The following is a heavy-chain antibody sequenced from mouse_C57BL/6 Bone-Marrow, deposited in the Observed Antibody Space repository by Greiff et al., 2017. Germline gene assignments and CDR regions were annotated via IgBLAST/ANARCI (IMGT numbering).Heavy chain of an antibody. D-gene: IGHD1-1*01. CDR1: GYAFTNYL. Sequence: QVQLQQSGAELVRPGTSVKVSCKASGYAFTNYLIEWVKQRPGQGLEWIGVINPGSGGTNYNEKFKGKATLTADKSSSTAYMQLSSLTSEDSAVYFCARTTTVVANWYFDVWGTGTTV. CDR3: ARTTTVVANWYFDV. V-gene: IGHV1-54*01. J-gene: IGHJ1*03. CDR2: INPGSGGT.